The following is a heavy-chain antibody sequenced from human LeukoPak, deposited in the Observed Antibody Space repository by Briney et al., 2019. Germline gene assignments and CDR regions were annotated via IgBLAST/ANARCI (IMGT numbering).Heavy chain of an antibody. CDR1: GFTFSSYG. CDR3: ASGSGWQDN. Sequence: GGSLRLSCAASGFTFSSYGMHWVRQAPGKGLEWVAVISYDGSNKYYADSVKGRFTISRDNSKNTLYLQMNSLRAEDTAVYYRASGSGWQDNWGQGTPVTGSS. D-gene: IGHD6-19*01. CDR2: ISYDGSNK. J-gene: IGHJ4*02. V-gene: IGHV3-30*03.